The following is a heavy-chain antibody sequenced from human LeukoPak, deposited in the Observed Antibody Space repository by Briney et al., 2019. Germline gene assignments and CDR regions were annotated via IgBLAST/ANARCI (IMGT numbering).Heavy chain of an antibody. CDR3: ARGSTTSAVKFDY. CDR1: GYTFTGYY. J-gene: IGHJ4*02. D-gene: IGHD2-2*01. V-gene: IGHV1-2*02. Sequence: ASVKVSCKASGYTFTGYYMHWVRQAPGQGLEWMGWINPNSGGTNYAQKFQGRVTMTRDTSISTAYMELSRLRPDDTAVYYCARGSTTSAVKFDYWGQGTLVTVSS. CDR2: INPNSGGT.